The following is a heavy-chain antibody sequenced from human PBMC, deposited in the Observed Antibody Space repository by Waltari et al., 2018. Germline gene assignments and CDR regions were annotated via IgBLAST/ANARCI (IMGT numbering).Heavy chain of an antibody. CDR1: GYTVFAYP. D-gene: IGHD3-10*01. V-gene: IGHV1-3*01. Sequence: QVQLVQSGAAMKKPGASVTLSCMASGYTVFAYPIHWVRQAPGQRLEWMGWITGNDNTKYSQTFQGRVTITRDRSASTTYMDLSSLRSEDTAVYYCASGRERSYGSANYYQLDYWGQGTLVTVSS. CDR3: ASGRERSYGSANYYQLDY. J-gene: IGHJ4*02. CDR2: ITGNDNT.